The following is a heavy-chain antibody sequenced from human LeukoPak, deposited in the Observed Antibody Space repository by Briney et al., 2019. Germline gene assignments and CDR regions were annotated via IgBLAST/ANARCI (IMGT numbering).Heavy chain of an antibody. D-gene: IGHD1-26*01. CDR3: ARLGGSYYTY. CDR2: IRQDGGEE. CDR1: GFAFSSYW. J-gene: IGHJ4*02. Sequence: PGGSLRLSCVASGFAFSSYWMTWVRQAPGEGLEWVANIRQDGGEEYYVDSVKGRFTISRDNAKDSLFLQMNSLRVEDTAVYYCARLGGSYYTYWGQGTLVTASS. V-gene: IGHV3-7*01.